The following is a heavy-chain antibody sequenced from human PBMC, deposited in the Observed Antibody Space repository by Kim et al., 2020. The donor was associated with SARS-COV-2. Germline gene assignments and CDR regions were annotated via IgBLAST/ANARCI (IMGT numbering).Heavy chain of an antibody. D-gene: IGHD2-8*02. CDR1: GFTVSSKY. Sequence: GGSLRLSCAASGFTVSSKYMTWVRQAPGKGLEWVSLIYKGGSTSYADSVKGRFTISRDSATNTLYLQMSSLRVEDTAMFYCASSVTTTGGYDVWGQGTEVTVS. V-gene: IGHV3-53*01. CDR2: IYKGGST. CDR3: ASSVTTTGGYDV. J-gene: IGHJ3*01.